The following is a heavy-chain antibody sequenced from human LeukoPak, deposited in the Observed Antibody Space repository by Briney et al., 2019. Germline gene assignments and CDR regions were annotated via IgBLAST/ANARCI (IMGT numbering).Heavy chain of an antibody. Sequence: PGGSLRLSCAASGFTFSNYALHWVRQAPGKGLEWVAVISYDGSNKYYADSVKGRFTISRDNSENTLYLQMNSLRAEDTAVYYCARDPSSYNYPYFDYWGQGTLVTVSS. CDR2: ISYDGSNK. J-gene: IGHJ4*02. CDR1: GFTFSNYA. CDR3: ARDPSSYNYPYFDY. D-gene: IGHD3-10*01. V-gene: IGHV3-30*04.